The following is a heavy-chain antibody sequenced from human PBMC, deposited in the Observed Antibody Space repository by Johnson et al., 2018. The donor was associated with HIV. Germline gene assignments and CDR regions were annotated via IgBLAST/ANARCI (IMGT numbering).Heavy chain of an antibody. V-gene: IGHV3-9*01. D-gene: IGHD3-22*01. CDR3: AKKRGYDSSGHDAFDI. CDR1: GFTFDDYA. CDR2: ISWNSGSI. Sequence: VQLVESGGGLVQPGRSLRLSCAASGFTFDDYAMHWVLQAPGKGLEWVSGISWNSGSIGYADSVKGRFTISRDNAKNSLYLQMNSLRAEDTALYYCAKKRGYDSSGHDAFDIWGQGTMVTVSS. J-gene: IGHJ3*02.